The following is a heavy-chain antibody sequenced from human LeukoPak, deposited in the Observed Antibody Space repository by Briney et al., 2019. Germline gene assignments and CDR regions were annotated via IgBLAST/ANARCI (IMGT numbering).Heavy chain of an antibody. V-gene: IGHV3-7*01. CDR3: ARSGKIYFDWLLGY. CDR2: MNEYGSEI. J-gene: IGHJ4*02. D-gene: IGHD3-9*01. Sequence: GGSLRLSCAVSGFIFSDFSMSWVRQAPGKGLEWVAKMNEYGSEIFYVDSVKGRFTISRDNSKNSLYLQMDNLRAEDTAVYYCARSGKIYFDWLLGYWGQGTLVTVSS. CDR1: GFIFSDFS.